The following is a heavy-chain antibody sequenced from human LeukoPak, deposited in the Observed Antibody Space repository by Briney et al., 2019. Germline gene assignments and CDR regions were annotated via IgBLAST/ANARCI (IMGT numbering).Heavy chain of an antibody. J-gene: IGHJ4*02. V-gene: IGHV1-8*01. CDR2: MNPNSGNT. CDR1: GYTFPSYD. CDR3: ARGPKWSGSYYYFDF. D-gene: IGHD1-26*01. Sequence: ASVKVSCKTSGYTFPSYDINWVRQATGQGLEWMGWMNPNSGNTGYAQKFQGRVTITRNTSIATAYMELSSLRSEDTAVYFCARGPKWSGSYYYFDFWGQGTLVTVSS.